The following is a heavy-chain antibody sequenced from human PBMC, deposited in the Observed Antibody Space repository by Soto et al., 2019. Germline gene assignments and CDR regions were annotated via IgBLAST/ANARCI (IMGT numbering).Heavy chain of an antibody. Sequence: ASVKVSCKASGGTFSSYAISWVRQAPGQGLEWMGGIIPIFGTANYAQKFQGRVTITADESTSTAYMELSSLRSEDTAVYYCARGRYYGSGSPADDYYYYYYGMDVWGQGTTVTVSS. CDR1: GGTFSSYA. D-gene: IGHD3-10*01. V-gene: IGHV1-69*13. CDR2: IIPIFGTA. J-gene: IGHJ6*02. CDR3: ARGRYYGSGSPADDYYYYYYGMDV.